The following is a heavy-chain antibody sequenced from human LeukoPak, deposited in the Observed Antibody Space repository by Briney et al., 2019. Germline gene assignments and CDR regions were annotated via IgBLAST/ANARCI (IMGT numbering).Heavy chain of an antibody. D-gene: IGHD3-9*01. Sequence: PSETLSLTCTVSGGSISSSSFYWGWIRQPPGKGLKWIGIIYNSGSTYYSPSLKSRVTISVDTSKNQFSLKLSSVTAADTAVYYCARISSTGYAPISGYFDYWGQGTLVTVSS. CDR2: IYNSGST. CDR1: GGSISSSSFY. J-gene: IGHJ4*02. CDR3: ARISSTGYAPISGYFDY. V-gene: IGHV4-39*07.